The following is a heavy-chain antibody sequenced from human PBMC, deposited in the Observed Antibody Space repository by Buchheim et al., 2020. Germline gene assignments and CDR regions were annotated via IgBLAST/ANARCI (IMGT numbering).Heavy chain of an antibody. D-gene: IGHD4-17*01. CDR3: ARTSTADYVTDY. CDR1: GGSISSYY. V-gene: IGHV4-59*01. CDR2: IYYSGST. J-gene: IGHJ4*02. Sequence: QVQLQESGPGLVKPSETLSLTCTVSGGSISSYYWSWIRQPPGKGLEWIGYIYYSGSTNYNPSLKSRDTISVDTSKNQFSLKLSSVTAADTAVYYCARTSTADYVTDYWGQGTL.